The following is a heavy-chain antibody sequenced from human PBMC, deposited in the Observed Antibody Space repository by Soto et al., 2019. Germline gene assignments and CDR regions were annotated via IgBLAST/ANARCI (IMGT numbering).Heavy chain of an antibody. CDR3: ARVPLDYGGNSGDWFDP. D-gene: IGHD4-17*01. Sequence: SETLSLTCTVSGGSIRSYCWTWIRQPPGEGLEWIGCICNSGTTNYNPSLKSRVAISIDTQKNQFSLQLSSVTVADTAVYYCARVPLDYGGNSGDWFDPWGQGTLVTVSS. V-gene: IGHV4-59*12. J-gene: IGHJ5*02. CDR1: GGSIRSYC. CDR2: ICNSGTT.